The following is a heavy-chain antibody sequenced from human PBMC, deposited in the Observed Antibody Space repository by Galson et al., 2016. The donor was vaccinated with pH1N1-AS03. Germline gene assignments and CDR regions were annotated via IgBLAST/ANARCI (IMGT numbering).Heavy chain of an antibody. CDR3: MDV. J-gene: IGHJ6*03. V-gene: IGHV1-46*04. CDR2: INANGGTV. CDR1: GYTFSNYY. Sequence: SVKVSCKASGYTFSNYYVHWVRQAPGQGLEWMGIINANGGTVMYAKKMQGRVIMTRDRSTSTVYMELRASDRRGYYYYYYMDVWGKGTTVTVSS.